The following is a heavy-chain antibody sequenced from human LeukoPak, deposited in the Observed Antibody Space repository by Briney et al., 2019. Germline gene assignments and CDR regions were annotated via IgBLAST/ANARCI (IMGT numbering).Heavy chain of an antibody. CDR2: IKPDGGEK. CDR3: AIGTYWLYY. D-gene: IGHD3-9*01. V-gene: IGHV3-7*01. J-gene: IGHJ4*02. Sequence: GGSLRHSRAAPGFTSTTYWLTRVREAPRKRPEWVANIKPDGGEKSYVDSVKGQFTISRDNAKNSLYLQMSSLRAEDTAIYYCAIGTYWLYYWGQGTLVTVSS. CDR1: GFTSTTYW.